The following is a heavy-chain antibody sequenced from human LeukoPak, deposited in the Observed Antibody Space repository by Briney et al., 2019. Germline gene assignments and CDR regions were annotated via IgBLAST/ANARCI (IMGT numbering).Heavy chain of an antibody. Sequence: GGSLRLSCAASGFTFSSYSMNWVRQAPGKGLEWVSYIRSSSRTIYYADSVKGRFTISRDNAKNSLFLQMNSLRAEDTAVYYCARGGDRIAARLHAPGDYWGQGTLVTVSS. CDR2: IRSSSRTI. D-gene: IGHD6-6*01. J-gene: IGHJ4*02. CDR1: GFTFSSYS. CDR3: ARGGDRIAARLHAPGDY. V-gene: IGHV3-48*01.